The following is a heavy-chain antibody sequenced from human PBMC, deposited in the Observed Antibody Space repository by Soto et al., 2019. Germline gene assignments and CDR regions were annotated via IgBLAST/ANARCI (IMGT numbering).Heavy chain of an antibody. CDR1: GFSLTSHA. D-gene: IGHD3-3*01. V-gene: IGHV3-23*01. Sequence: ESGGDLVQPGGSLRLSCEASGFSLTSHAMSWVRQAPGMGLEWVSAISRSGDSTYYGASVKGRFIVSRDNSKNIVYLQMEKLRVEDTAVYYCARDTPRHDFWSGYSDSWGQGTLVAVFS. CDR2: ISRSGDST. J-gene: IGHJ4*02. CDR3: ARDTPRHDFWSGYSDS.